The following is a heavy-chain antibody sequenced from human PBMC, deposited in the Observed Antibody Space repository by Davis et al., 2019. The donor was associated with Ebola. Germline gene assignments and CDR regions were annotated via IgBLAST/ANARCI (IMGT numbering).Heavy chain of an antibody. CDR1: GYTFTSYD. D-gene: IGHD2-2*01. CDR3: ARARRDIVVVPAARGGWFDP. CDR2: ISAYNGNT. V-gene: IGHV1-18*01. Sequence: ASVKVSCKASGYTFTSYDINWVRQAPGQGLEWMGWISAYNGNTNYAQKLQGRVTMTTDTSTSTAYMELRSLRSDDTAVYYCARARRDIVVVPAARGGWFDPWGQGTLVTVSS. J-gene: IGHJ5*02.